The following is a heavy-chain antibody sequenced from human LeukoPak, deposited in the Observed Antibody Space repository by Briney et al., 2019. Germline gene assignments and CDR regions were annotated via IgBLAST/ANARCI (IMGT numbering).Heavy chain of an antibody. Sequence: ASVKVSCKASGYTFTGYYMHWVRQAPGQGLEWMGWNNPNSGGTNYAQKFQGRVTMTRDTSISTAYMELSRLRSDDTAVYYCARGQEHEHYDFWSGYYKDGKYYYYGMDVWGQGTTVTVSS. D-gene: IGHD3-3*01. CDR2: NNPNSGGT. V-gene: IGHV1-2*02. CDR1: GYTFTGYY. CDR3: ARGQEHEHYDFWSGYYKDGKYYYYGMDV. J-gene: IGHJ6*02.